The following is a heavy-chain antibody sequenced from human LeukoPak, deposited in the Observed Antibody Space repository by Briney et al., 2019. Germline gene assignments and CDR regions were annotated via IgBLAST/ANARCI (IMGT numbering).Heavy chain of an antibody. Sequence: ASVTVSCKASGYTFTGYYMHWVRQAPGQGLEWMGWINPNSGGTNYAQKFQGRVTMTRDTSISTAYMELSRLRSDDTAVYYCARDIVMVTYWFDPWGQGTLVTVSS. V-gene: IGHV1-2*02. D-gene: IGHD5-18*01. CDR2: INPNSGGT. CDR3: ARDIVMVTYWFDP. CDR1: GYTFTGYY. J-gene: IGHJ5*02.